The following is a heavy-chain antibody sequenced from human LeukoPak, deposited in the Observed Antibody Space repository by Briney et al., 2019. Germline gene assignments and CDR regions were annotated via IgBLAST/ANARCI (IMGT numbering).Heavy chain of an antibody. J-gene: IGHJ6*03. CDR1: GGTVSRYA. CDR2: IIPIFGTA. D-gene: IGHD3/OR15-3a*01. V-gene: IGHV1-69*05. Sequence: ASVKLSSKASGGTVSRYAISWVREAPGQGLEWMGRIIPIFGTANYAQKFQGRVTVTTDESTSTAYMELSSLRSEDTAVYDCASWGAWTGYSRYYYYYMDVWGNRTLVTVSS. CDR3: ASWGAWTGYSRYYYYYMDV.